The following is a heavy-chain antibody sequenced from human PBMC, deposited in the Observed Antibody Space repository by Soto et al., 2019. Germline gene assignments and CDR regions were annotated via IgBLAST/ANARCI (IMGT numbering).Heavy chain of an antibody. Sequence: GGSLRLSCAASGFTFSSYAMSWVRQAPGKGLEWVSAISGSGGSTYYADSVKGRFTISRDNSKNTLYLQMNSLRAEDTAVYYCAKNGGGSSWFYYYFDYWGQGTLVTVSS. V-gene: IGHV3-23*01. CDR2: ISGSGGST. D-gene: IGHD6-13*01. J-gene: IGHJ4*02. CDR1: GFTFSSYA. CDR3: AKNGGGSSWFYYYFDY.